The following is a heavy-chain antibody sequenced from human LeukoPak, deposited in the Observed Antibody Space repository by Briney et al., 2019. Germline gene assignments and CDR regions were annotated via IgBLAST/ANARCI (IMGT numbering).Heavy chain of an antibody. V-gene: IGHV4-34*01. CDR3: ARVRPYYDFWSGYSYYYYGMDV. J-gene: IGHJ6*02. Sequence: SETLSLTCTVSGGSVSNYYWSWIRQPPGKGLEWIGEINHSGSTNYNPSLKSRVTISVDTSKNQFSLKLSSVTAADTAVYYCARVRPYYDFWSGYSYYYYGMDVWGQGTTVTVSS. CDR2: INHSGST. D-gene: IGHD3-3*01. CDR1: GGSVSNYY.